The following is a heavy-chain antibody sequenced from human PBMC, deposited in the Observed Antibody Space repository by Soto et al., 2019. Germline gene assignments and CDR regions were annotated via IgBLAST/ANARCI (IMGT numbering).Heavy chain of an antibody. J-gene: IGHJ4*02. D-gene: IGHD6-13*01. CDR1: GGSISSSSYY. V-gene: IGHV4-39*01. CDR3: ARYGRKQLALFVY. CDR2: IYYSGST. Sequence: QLQLQESGPGLVKPSETLSLTCTVSGGSISSSSYYWGWLRQPPGKGLEWIGSIYYSGSTYYNPSLQSRVTISVDTSNNPFSLKLSSVTAADTAVYYCARYGRKQLALFVYWGQGTLVTVSS.